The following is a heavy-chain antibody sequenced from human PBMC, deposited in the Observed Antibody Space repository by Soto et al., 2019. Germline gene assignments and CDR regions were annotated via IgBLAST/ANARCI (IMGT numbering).Heavy chain of an antibody. CDR2: IYYSGST. D-gene: IGHD5-18*01. J-gene: IGHJ4*02. CDR1: GGSISSYY. CDR3: ARGAVQLWLYDY. V-gene: IGHV4-59*01. Sequence: PSESLSLTCTVSGGSISSYYWSCIRQSPWKGLEWIGYIYYSGSTNYNPSLESRVTMSVDTSKNQFSLKLSSVTAADTAVYYCARGAVQLWLYDYWGQGTMVTVSS.